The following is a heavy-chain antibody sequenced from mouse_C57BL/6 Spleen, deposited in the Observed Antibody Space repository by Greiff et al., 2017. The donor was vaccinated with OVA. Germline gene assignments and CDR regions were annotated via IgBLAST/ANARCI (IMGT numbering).Heavy chain of an antibody. CDR2: ISSGSSTI. CDR3: ATYGWV. D-gene: IGHD1-1*01. Sequence: EVKLLESGGGLVKPGGSLKLSCAASGFTFSDYGMHWVRQAPEKGLEWVAYISSGSSTISYADTVKGRFTISIDNAKNTLFLQMTSLRSEDTAMYYCATYGWVWGKGTTVTVSS. J-gene: IGHJ1*03. V-gene: IGHV5-17*01. CDR1: GFTFSDYG.